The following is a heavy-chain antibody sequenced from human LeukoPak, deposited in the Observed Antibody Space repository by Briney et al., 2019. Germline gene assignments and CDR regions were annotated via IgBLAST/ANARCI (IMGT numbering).Heavy chain of an antibody. CDR2: IYPGDSDT. V-gene: IGHV5-51*01. CDR1: GYSFTSYW. D-gene: IGHD3-22*01. CDR3: ARRGTYYYDSRIDY. Sequence: PGESLKISFKGSGYSFTSYWIGWVRRMPGKGLEWMGIIYPGDSDTRYSPSFQGQVTISADKSISTAYLRWSSLKASDTAMYYCARRGTYYYDSRIDYWGQGTLVTVSS. J-gene: IGHJ4*02.